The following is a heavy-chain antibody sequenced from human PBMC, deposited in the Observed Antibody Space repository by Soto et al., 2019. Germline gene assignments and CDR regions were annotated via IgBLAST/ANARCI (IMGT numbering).Heavy chain of an antibody. CDR3: ARVGYCSGGSCYSFYYYYGMDV. V-gene: IGHV1-8*01. CDR2: MNPNSGNT. D-gene: IGHD2-15*01. J-gene: IGHJ6*02. Sequence: ASVKVSCKASGYTFTSYDINWVRQATGQGLEWMGWMNPNSGNTGYAQKLQGRVTMTRNTSISTAYMELSSLRSEDTAVYYCARVGYCSGGSCYSFYYYYGMDVWGQGTTVTVSS. CDR1: GYTFTSYD.